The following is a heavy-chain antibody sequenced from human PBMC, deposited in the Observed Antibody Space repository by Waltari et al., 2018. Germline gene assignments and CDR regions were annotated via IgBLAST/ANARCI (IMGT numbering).Heavy chain of an antibody. V-gene: IGHV1-8*01. Sequence: QVQLVQSGAEVKKPGASVKVYCKASGYTFTSYDINWVRQATGQGLEWLGWMNPNNGQTGYAQKFQGRVSLTRSTSISTAYMELSSLTSDDTAVYYCMRNVALTGDFDYWGQGTLVTVSS. J-gene: IGHJ4*02. CDR2: MNPNNGQT. D-gene: IGHD7-27*01. CDR3: MRNVALTGDFDY. CDR1: GYTFTSYD.